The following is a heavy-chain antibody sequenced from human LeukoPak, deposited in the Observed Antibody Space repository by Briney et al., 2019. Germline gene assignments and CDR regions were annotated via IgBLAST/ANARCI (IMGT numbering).Heavy chain of an antibody. CDR3: ATSHDYGDHYGRGAFDI. J-gene: IGHJ3*02. CDR1: GFTVSSNY. CDR2: IYSGGST. D-gene: IGHD4-17*01. V-gene: IGHV3-66*01. Sequence: GGSLRLSCAASGFTVSSNYMSWVRQAPGKGLEWVSVIYSGGSTYYADSVKGRFTISRDNSKNTLYLQMNSLRAEDTAVYYCATSHDYGDHYGRGAFDIWGQGTMVTVSS.